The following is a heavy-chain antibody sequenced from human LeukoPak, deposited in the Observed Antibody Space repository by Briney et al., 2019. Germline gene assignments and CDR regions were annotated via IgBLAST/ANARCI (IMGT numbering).Heavy chain of an antibody. CDR1: GGSISNYY. D-gene: IGHD3-9*01. CDR3: ARGRRHYDILTFYYYYYMDV. J-gene: IGHJ6*03. Sequence: PSETLSLTCTVSGGSISNYYWTWIRQPPGKGLEWIGFISYSGNTNYNPSLKSRVTISLDTSKNQFSLKLSSVTAADTAVYYCARGRRHYDILTFYYYYYMDVWGKGTTVTVSS. V-gene: IGHV4-59*12. CDR2: ISYSGNT.